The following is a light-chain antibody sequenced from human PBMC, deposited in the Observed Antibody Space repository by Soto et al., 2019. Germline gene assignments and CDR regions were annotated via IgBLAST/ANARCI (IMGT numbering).Light chain of an antibody. CDR3: QQYGRSPFT. CDR1: QSVGSSY. CDR2: GTS. J-gene: IGKJ3*01. Sequence: EIVLTQSPGTLSLSPGERATLSCRASQSVGSSYLAWYQQKPGQAPRLLIYGTSSRATGIPDRFSGSGTGTDFTLSISRLEPEDCAVYYCQQYGRSPFTFGPGTKVDIK. V-gene: IGKV3-20*01.